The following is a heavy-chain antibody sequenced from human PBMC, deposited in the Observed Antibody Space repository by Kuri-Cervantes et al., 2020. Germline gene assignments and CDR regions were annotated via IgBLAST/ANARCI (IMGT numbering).Heavy chain of an antibody. CDR1: GFTFSSYG. CDR3: AKADGGYVNYFDY. J-gene: IGHJ4*02. CDR2: IWYDGSNK. V-gene: IGHV3-33*03. Sequence: GGSLRLSCVASGFTFSSYGMHWVRQAPGKGLEWVAVIWYDGSNKYYADSVKGRFTISRGNAKNSLYLQMNSLRAEDTALYYCAKADGGYVNYFDYWGQGTLVTVSS. D-gene: IGHD5-12*01.